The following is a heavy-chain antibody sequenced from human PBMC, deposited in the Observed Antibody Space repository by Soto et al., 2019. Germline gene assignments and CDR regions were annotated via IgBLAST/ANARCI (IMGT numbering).Heavy chain of an antibody. J-gene: IGHJ4*02. Sequence: PGGSLILSCASSGFTFSSYERHWVRQAPGKGLEWISYISSTGSGTHYADSVKGRFTMSRDNTKNSVSLQMSSLRAEDTAVYYCVRDLHEPLATDALRVANWGQGTQVTVSS. CDR3: VRDLHEPLATDALRVAN. D-gene: IGHD2-15*01. CDR2: ISSTGSGT. CDR1: GFTFSSYE. V-gene: IGHV3-48*03.